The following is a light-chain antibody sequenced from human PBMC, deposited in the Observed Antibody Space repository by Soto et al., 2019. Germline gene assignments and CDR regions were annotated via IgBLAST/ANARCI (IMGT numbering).Light chain of an antibody. CDR1: QSVSNNY. Sequence: EIVLTQSPGTLSLSPGERSTLSCRASQSVSNNYLAWYQEKPGQAHRXXIYGASNRATGIPDRFSGSGSGTDLTLTISRLEPEDCAVYDGQQRSNWPITFGQGTRLEIK. J-gene: IGKJ5*01. CDR2: GAS. V-gene: IGKV3D-20*02. CDR3: QQRSNWPIT.